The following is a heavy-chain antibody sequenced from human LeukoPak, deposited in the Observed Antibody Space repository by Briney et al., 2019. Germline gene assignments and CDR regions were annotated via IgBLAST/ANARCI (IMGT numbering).Heavy chain of an antibody. CDR3: ARVPGTDAFDI. D-gene: IGHD3-10*01. CDR1: GESHSRFY. V-gene: IGHV4-34*01. J-gene: IGHJ3*02. Sequence: SETLSLTCAVSGESHSRFYWSWIRQSPGRGLEWIGEINHSGSPNYNPSLKSRVTISLDTSKNQFSLKLSSVTAADTAVYYCARVPGTDAFDIWGQGTMVTVSS. CDR2: INHSGSP.